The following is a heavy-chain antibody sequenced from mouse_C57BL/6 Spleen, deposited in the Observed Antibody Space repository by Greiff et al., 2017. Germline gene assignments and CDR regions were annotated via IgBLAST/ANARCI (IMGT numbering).Heavy chain of an antibody. D-gene: IGHD2-4*01. CDR1: GYTFTDYY. CDR3: AKEVLYDYERAMDY. Sequence: VQGVESGPELVKPGASVKISCKASGYTFTDYYINWVKQRPGQGLEWIGWIYPGSGNTKYNEKFKGKATLTVDTSSSTAYMQLSSLTSEDSAVYFCAKEVLYDYERAMDYWGQGTSVTVSS. V-gene: IGHV1-84*01. CDR2: IYPGSGNT. J-gene: IGHJ4*01.